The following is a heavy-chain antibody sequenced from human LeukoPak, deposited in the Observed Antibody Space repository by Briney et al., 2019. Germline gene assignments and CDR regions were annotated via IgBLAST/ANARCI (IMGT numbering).Heavy chain of an antibody. CDR3: AKDRHRSSSGIARIALDAFDI. CDR2: ISGSGGST. Sequence: GGSLRLSCAASGFTFSSYAMSWVRQAPGKGLEWVSAISGSGGSTYYADSVKGRFTISRDNSKNTLYLQMNSLRAEDTAVYYCAKDRHRSSSGIARIALDAFDIWGQGTMVTVSS. CDR1: GFTFSSYA. J-gene: IGHJ3*02. V-gene: IGHV3-23*01. D-gene: IGHD6-13*01.